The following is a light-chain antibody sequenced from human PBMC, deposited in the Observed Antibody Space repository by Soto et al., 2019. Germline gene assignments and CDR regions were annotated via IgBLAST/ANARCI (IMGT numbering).Light chain of an antibody. V-gene: IGKV3-15*01. CDR1: QSVSSD. Sequence: EIVMTQSPATLSVSPGERATLSCRTSQSVSSDLAWYHQKPGQAPRLLIYGASTRATGIPARFSGSGSGTEFTLTINHLQAENFAVYYCQQYNNWPRTFGQGTKVDIK. J-gene: IGKJ1*01. CDR3: QQYNNWPRT. CDR2: GAS.